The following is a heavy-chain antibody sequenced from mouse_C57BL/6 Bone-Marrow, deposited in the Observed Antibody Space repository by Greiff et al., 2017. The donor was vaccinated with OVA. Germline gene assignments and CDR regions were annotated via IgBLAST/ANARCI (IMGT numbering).Heavy chain of an antibody. J-gene: IGHJ2*01. CDR1: GYTFTSYW. CDR2: IYPGSGST. CDR3: ARWGLYYSNFFDY. Sequence: QVQLKEPGAELVKPGASVKMSCKASGYTFTSYWITWVKQRPGQGLEWIGDIYPGSGSTNYNEKFKSKATLTVDASSSTADMQRSSLTSEESAVYYCARWGLYYSNFFDYWGPGTTLTVSS. V-gene: IGHV1-55*01. D-gene: IGHD2-5*01.